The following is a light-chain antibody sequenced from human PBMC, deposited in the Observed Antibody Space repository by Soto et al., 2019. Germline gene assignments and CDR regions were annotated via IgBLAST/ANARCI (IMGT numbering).Light chain of an antibody. Sequence: DIQMTQSPSSLSASVGDRITITCRASQSISSYLNWYQQRPGKAPNLLIYAASSLRSGVPSRFSGRGSGTEFTLTISSLTPEDIATYYCQQSYSTPYTFGQGTKPEIE. CDR3: QQSYSTPYT. CDR2: AAS. J-gene: IGKJ2*01. CDR1: QSISSY. V-gene: IGKV1-39*01.